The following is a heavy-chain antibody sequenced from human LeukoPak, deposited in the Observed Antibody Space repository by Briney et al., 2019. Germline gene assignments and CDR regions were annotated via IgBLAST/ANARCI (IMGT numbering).Heavy chain of an antibody. CDR3: ARGVNYYDSSGYYYFDY. CDR1: GFTFSSYG. V-gene: IGHV3-30*03. CDR2: ISYDGSGDK. D-gene: IGHD3-22*01. Sequence: TGGSLRLSCAASGFTFSSYGMHWVRQAPGKGLEWVTVISYDGSGDKYCADSVKGRFTISRDNSKNTVYLQMNSLRAEDTAVYYCARGVNYYDSSGYYYFDYWGQGTLVTVSS. J-gene: IGHJ4*02.